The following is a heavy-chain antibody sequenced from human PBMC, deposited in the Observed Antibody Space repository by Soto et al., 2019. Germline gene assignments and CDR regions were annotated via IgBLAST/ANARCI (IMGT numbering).Heavy chain of an antibody. CDR2: IYVGDSDT. J-gene: IGHJ4*02. V-gene: IGHV5-51*01. D-gene: IGHD2-21*01. Sequence: PGEALKISWKGSGYRFTNYWIGWVRQMPGKGLEWMGIIYVGDSDTRYSPSFQGQVTISADKSISTAYLQWRSLRASAPAMYYCARLVNIFDFDYWGQGTLVTVSS. CDR3: ARLVNIFDFDY. CDR1: GYRFTNYW.